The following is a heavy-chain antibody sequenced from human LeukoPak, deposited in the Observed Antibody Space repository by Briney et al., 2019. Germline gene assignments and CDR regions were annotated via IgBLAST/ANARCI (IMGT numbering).Heavy chain of an antibody. J-gene: IGHJ4*02. D-gene: IGHD7-27*01. Sequence: SETLSLTCAVSGGSISSGDYYWSWIRQPPGKGLEWIGYIYYSGNTNYNPSLKSRVTISLDTSKSQFSLKLTSVTAADTAVYYCARGSITGVGIPFDYWGQGTLVTVSS. CDR3: ARGSITGVGIPFDY. V-gene: IGHV4-61*08. CDR1: GGSISSGDYY. CDR2: IYYSGNT.